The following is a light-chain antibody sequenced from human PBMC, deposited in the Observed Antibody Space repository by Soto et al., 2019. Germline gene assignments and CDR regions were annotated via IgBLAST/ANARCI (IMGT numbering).Light chain of an antibody. Sequence: MVLTQSQGTRSWWPGERGTVACGASQSIGTYLAWYQQKHGQAPSLLIYDASTRATGIPVRFSGSVSGTDGTLTISSLQPEDGSVYYCQQRSHWPWTFGQGTKVDIK. V-gene: IGKV3-11*01. CDR2: DAS. J-gene: IGKJ1*01. CDR1: QSIGTY. CDR3: QQRSHWPWT.